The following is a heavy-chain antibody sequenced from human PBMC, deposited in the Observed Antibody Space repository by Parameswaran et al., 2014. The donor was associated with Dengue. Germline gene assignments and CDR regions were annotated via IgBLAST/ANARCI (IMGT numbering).Heavy chain of an antibody. CDR3: ATYSSSWYVF. J-gene: IGHJ4*02. V-gene: IGHV1-3*01. D-gene: IGHD6-13*01. CDR2: INAGNGNT. Sequence: WVRQAPGQRLEWMGWINAGNGNTKYSQKFQGRVTITRDTSASTAYMELSSLRSEDTAVYYCATYSSSWYVFWGQGTLVTVSS.